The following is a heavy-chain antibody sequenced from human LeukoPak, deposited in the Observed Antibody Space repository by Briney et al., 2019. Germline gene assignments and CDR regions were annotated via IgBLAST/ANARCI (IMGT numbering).Heavy chain of an antibody. V-gene: IGHV3-23*01. CDR3: AKGLNGYVDY. CDR1: GFTFSSYG. Sequence: GGTLRLSCAASGFTFSSYGMSWVRQAPGKGLEWVSAISGSGGSTYYADSVKGRFTISRDNSKNTLYLQMNSLRAEDTAVYYCAKGLNGYVDYWGQGTLVTVSS. CDR2: ISGSGGST. D-gene: IGHD2-8*01. J-gene: IGHJ4*02.